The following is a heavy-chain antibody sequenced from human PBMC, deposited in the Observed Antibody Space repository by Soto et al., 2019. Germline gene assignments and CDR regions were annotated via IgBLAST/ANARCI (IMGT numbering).Heavy chain of an antibody. V-gene: IGHV4-34*01. D-gene: IGHD3-10*01. CDR1: GGSFSGYY. CDR2: INHSGST. Sequence: QVQLQQWGAGLLKPSETLSLTCAVYGGSFSGYYWSWIRQPPGKGLEWIGEINHSGSTNYNPSLKSRVTISVDTSKNQFSLKLSSVTAADTAVHYCAALSGPKYYFDYWGQGTLVTVSS. J-gene: IGHJ4*02. CDR3: AALSGPKYYFDY.